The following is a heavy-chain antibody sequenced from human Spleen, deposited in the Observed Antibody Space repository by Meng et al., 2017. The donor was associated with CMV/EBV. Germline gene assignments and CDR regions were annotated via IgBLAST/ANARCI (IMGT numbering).Heavy chain of an antibody. CDR1: GASISSYY. CDR2: IHYSGSS. J-gene: IGHJ6*02. CDR3: ARRLGGQLGYYYYGMDV. V-gene: IGHV4-59*12. D-gene: IGHD6-6*01. Sequence: SETLSLTCTVSGASISSYYWSWIRQPPGRGLEWIGNIHYSGSSNYNPSLKGRVTMSVATSEDQFSLRAEDTAVYYCARRLGGQLGYYYYGMDVWGQGTTVTVSS.